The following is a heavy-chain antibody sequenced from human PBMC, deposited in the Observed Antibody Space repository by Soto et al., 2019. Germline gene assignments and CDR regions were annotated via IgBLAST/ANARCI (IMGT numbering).Heavy chain of an antibody. V-gene: IGHV4-34*01. CDR2: IGHSGSA. J-gene: IGHJ6*02. CDR1: GGSFSGYY. CDR3: ASGGNCIVSSCPLGSHYGMDV. Sequence: QVQLQQWGAGLLKPSETLSLTCAVYGGSFSGYYWTWIRQPPGKGLEWVGEIGHSGSATYSPSLKSRVTISVDTSNNQFSLRLSSVTAADTAVYYCASGGNCIVSSCPLGSHYGMDVWGQGTTVTFSS. D-gene: IGHD2-15*01.